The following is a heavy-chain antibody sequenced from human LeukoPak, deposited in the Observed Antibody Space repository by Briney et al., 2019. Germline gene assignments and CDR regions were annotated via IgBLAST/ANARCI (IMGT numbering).Heavy chain of an antibody. D-gene: IGHD3-16*02. Sequence: GESLKISCKGSGYDFTDYWIGWVRQMPGRGLESMGIIYPGDSDTRYSPSLQGQVTISADKSISTAYLQWSSLKASDTAIYYCARLQLSLYRSYYYGMDVWGQGTTVTVSS. CDR2: IYPGDSDT. J-gene: IGHJ6*02. CDR3: ARLQLSLYRSYYYGMDV. V-gene: IGHV5-51*01. CDR1: GYDFTDYW.